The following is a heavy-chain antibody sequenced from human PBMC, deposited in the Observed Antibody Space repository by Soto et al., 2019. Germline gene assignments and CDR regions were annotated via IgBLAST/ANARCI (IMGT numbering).Heavy chain of an antibody. V-gene: IGHV4-4*02. J-gene: IGHJ5*02. CDR3: ARYCSSTSCLAP. Sequence: SETLSLTCAVSSGSISSSNWWSWVRQPPGKGLEWIGEIYRSGSTNYNPSLKSRVTISVDKSKNQFSLKLSSVTAADTAVYYCARYCSSTSCLAPWGQGTLVTVSS. CDR1: SGSISSSNW. CDR2: IYRSGST. D-gene: IGHD2-2*01.